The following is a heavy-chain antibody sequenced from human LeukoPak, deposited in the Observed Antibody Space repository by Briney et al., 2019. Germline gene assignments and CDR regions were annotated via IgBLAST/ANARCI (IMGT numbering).Heavy chain of an antibody. D-gene: IGHD3-10*01. CDR1: GFTFSSYG. V-gene: IGHV3-30*02. CDR2: IRYDGSNK. J-gene: IGHJ4*02. Sequence: GGSLRLSCAASGFTFSSYGMHWVRQAPGKGLEWVAFIRYDGSNKYYADSVKGRFTISRDNAKNSLYLQMNSLRAEDTAMYYCASMVRGVIIGDFDTWGQGTLVTVSS. CDR3: ASMVRGVIIGDFDT.